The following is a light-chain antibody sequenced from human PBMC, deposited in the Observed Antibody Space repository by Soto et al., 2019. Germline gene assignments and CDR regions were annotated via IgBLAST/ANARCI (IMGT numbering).Light chain of an antibody. V-gene: IGKV1-39*01. CDR1: LSIRSY. Sequence: DIQMSQSPPSLSASVGDRVTITCRASLSIRSYVNWYQQKLGKAPQLLVYAASNLQRGAPSRFSGSGSGTDFTLTINSLQPEDAATYCCPQSYFNPPFGQGTKLEI. CDR3: PQSYFNPP. J-gene: IGKJ2*01. CDR2: AAS.